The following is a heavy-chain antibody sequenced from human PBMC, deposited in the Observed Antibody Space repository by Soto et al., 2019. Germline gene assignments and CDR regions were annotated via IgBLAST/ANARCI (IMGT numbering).Heavy chain of an antibody. CDR1: GFTFSSYA. D-gene: IGHD6-6*01. J-gene: IGHJ6*02. CDR3: AREGIRAARPSYGMDV. CDR2: ISYDGSNK. Sequence: PGGSLRLSCAASGFTFSSYAMHWVRQAPGKGLEWVAVISYDGSNKHYADSVKGRFTISRDNSKNTLYLQMNSLRAEDTAVYYCAREGIRAARPSYGMDVWGQGTTVTVSS. V-gene: IGHV3-30-3*01.